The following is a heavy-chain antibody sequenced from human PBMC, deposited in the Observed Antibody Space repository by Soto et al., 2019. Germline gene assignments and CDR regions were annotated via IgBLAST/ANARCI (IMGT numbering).Heavy chain of an antibody. Sequence: GGSLRLSCAASGFTFSSYWMSWVRQAPGKGLECVANIKQDGSEKYYVDSVKGRFTISRDNAKNSLDLQMSSLRAEYTAVYYCARGLAAPDHWGLGTLVTVSS. V-gene: IGHV3-7*05. CDR3: ARGLAAPDH. CDR1: GFTFSSYW. D-gene: IGHD6-6*01. CDR2: IKQDGSEK. J-gene: IGHJ4*02.